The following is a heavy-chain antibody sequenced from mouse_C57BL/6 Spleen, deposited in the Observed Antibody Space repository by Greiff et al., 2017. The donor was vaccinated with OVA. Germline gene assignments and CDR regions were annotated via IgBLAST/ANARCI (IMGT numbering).Heavy chain of an antibody. CDR3: TTNGNYVAWCAY. J-gene: IGHJ3*01. Sequence: EVQLQESGGGLVQPGGSMKLSCAASGFTFSDAWMDWVRQSPEKGLEWVAEIRNKANNHATYYAESVKGRFTISRDDSKSSVYLQMNSLRAEDTGIYYWTTNGNYVAWCAYWGQGTLVTVSA. CDR2: IRNKANNHAT. D-gene: IGHD2-1*01. CDR1: GFTFSDAW. V-gene: IGHV6-6*01.